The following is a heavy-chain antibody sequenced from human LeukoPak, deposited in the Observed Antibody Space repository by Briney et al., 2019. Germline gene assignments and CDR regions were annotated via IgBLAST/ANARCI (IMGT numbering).Heavy chain of an antibody. CDR2: IRSKAYGGTT. J-gene: IGHJ6*02. CDR1: GFTFGDYA. D-gene: IGHD3-3*01. Sequence: PGRSLRLSCTASGFTFGDYAMSWFRQAPGKGLEWVGFIRSKAYGGTTEYAASVKGRFTISRDDSKSIAYLQMNSLKTEDTAVYYCTRDLPGQRFLEWLFVSVGMDVWGQGTTVTVSS. CDR3: TRDLPGQRFLEWLFVSVGMDV. V-gene: IGHV3-49*03.